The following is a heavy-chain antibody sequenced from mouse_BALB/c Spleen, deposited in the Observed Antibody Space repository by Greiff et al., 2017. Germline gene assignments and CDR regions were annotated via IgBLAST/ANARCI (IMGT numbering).Heavy chain of an antibody. J-gene: IGHJ2*01. CDR3: ARWDGNYFDY. CDR1: GYTFTSYW. D-gene: IGHD2-1*01. Sequence: QVQLKQPGAELVKPGASVKLSCKASGYTFTSYWMHWVKQRPGQGLEWIGEINPSNGRTNYNEKFKSKATLTVDKSSSTAYMQLSSLTSEDSAVYYCARWDGNYFDYWGQGTTLTVSS. CDR2: INPSNGRT. V-gene: IGHV1S81*02.